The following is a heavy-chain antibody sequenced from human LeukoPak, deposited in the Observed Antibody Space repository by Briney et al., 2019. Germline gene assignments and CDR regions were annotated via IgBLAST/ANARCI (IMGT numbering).Heavy chain of an antibody. V-gene: IGHV3-66*01. J-gene: IGHJ4*02. CDR3: ARDRDSYGYDY. CDR1: GFTVSSNY. D-gene: IGHD5-18*01. CDR2: IYSGGST. Sequence: GSLRLSCAASGFTVSSNYMSWVRQAPGKGLEWVSVIYSGGSTYYADSVKGRFTISRDNSKNTLYLQMNSLRAEDTAVYYCARDRDSYGYDYWGQGTLVTVSS.